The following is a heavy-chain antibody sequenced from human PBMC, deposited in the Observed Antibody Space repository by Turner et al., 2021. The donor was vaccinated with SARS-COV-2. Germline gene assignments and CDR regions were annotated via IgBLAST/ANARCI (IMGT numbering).Heavy chain of an antibody. CDR2: ISSSGSTI. CDR1: GFTFSSYE. D-gene: IGHD3-22*01. CDR3: ARDQCYDSRGYYFFRASYFDL. V-gene: IGHV3-48*03. J-gene: IGHJ2*01. Sequence: VQPGGSLRLSCAASGFTFSSYEMNWVRQAPGKGLEWVSYISSSGSTIYYADSVKGRFTISRDNAKNSLYLQMNSLRAEDTAVYYCARDQCYDSRGYYFFRASYFDLWGRGTLVTVSS.